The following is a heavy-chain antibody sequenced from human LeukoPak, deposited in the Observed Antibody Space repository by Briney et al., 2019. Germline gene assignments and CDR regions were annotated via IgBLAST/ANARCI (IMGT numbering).Heavy chain of an antibody. V-gene: IGHV3-9*01. Sequence: HPGGSLRLSCAASGFTFDDYAMHWVRQVPGKGLEWVSGISWHSGTIGYADSVKGRFTISRDNAKNSLSLQMNSLRPEDTALYYCTKDIRPLAGYPDAFDIWGQGTMVTVSS. CDR3: TKDIRPLAGYPDAFDI. J-gene: IGHJ3*02. D-gene: IGHD3-9*01. CDR1: GFTFDDYA. CDR2: ISWHSGTI.